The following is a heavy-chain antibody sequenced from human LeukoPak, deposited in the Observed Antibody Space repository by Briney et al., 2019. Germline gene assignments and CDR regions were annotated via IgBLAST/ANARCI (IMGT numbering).Heavy chain of an antibody. D-gene: IGHD6-13*01. CDR2: ISSSGGST. J-gene: IGHJ6*02. V-gene: IGHV3-23*01. Sequence: GGSLRLSCAASRFTFSSYAMSWVRQAPGKGLEWVSAISSSGGSTYYADSVKGRFTISRDNSKNTLYLQMNSLRAEDTALYYCAKHRAQYSSTWGASDMDVWGQGTTVTVSS. CDR3: AKHRAQYSSTWGASDMDV. CDR1: RFTFSSYA.